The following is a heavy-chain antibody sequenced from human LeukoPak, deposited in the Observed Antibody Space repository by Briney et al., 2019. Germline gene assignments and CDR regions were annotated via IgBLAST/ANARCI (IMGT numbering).Heavy chain of an antibody. CDR1: GFTFNSYE. CDR3: ARTMAF. CDR2: ISSSGSPI. V-gene: IGHV3-48*03. J-gene: IGHJ4*02. Sequence: GGSLRNSRPDYGFTFNSYEMNCARQAPGKGLEWVSDISSSGSPIYYADSVKGRFTVSRDNAKNSLYLQISSLRAEDTAVYYCARTMAFWGQGTLVAVSS. D-gene: IGHD5-24*01.